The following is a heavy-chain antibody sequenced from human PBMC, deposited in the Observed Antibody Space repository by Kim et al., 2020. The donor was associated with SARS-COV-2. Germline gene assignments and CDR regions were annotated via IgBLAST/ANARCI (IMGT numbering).Heavy chain of an antibody. CDR3: ARDYSIAAAGINWFDP. Sequence: SVKVSCKASGGTFSSYAISWVRQAPGQGLEWMGGIIPIFGTANYAQKFQGRVTITADESTSTAYMELSSLRSEDTAVYYCARDYSIAAAGINWFDPWGQGTLVTVSS. CDR1: GGTFSSYA. J-gene: IGHJ5*02. CDR2: IIPIFGTA. V-gene: IGHV1-69*13. D-gene: IGHD6-13*01.